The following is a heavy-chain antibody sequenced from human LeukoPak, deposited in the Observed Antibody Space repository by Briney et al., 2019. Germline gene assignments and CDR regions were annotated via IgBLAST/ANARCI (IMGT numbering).Heavy chain of an antibody. V-gene: IGHV4-61*01. CDR2: IYYSGST. CDR3: ARDISGYDSGNDAFDI. J-gene: IGHJ3*02. Sequence: SETLSLTCTVSGGSVSSGSCYWSWIRQPPGKGLEWIGYIYYSGSTNYNPSLKSRVTISVDTSKNQFSLKLSSVTAADTAVYYCARDISGYDSGNDAFDIWGQGTMVTVSS. CDR1: GGSVSSGSCY. D-gene: IGHD5-12*01.